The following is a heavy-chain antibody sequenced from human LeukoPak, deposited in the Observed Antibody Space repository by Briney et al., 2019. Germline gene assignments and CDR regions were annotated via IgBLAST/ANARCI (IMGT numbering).Heavy chain of an antibody. CDR3: ARHIIAARVYDY. CDR1: GVTVSSNY. J-gene: IGHJ4*02. Sequence: GSLRLSCAASGVTVSSNYMNWVRQAPGKRREGIGNIYYSATTYYNPSLKSRVTISVDTSKNQFSLTLRSVTAADTAVYYCARHIIAARVYDYWGQGTVVTVSS. CDR2: IYYSATT. V-gene: IGHV4-59*04. D-gene: IGHD6-6*01.